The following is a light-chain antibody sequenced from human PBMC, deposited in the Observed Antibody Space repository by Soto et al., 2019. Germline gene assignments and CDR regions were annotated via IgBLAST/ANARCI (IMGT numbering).Light chain of an antibody. CDR1: QSLSGK. J-gene: IGKJ1*01. V-gene: IGKV3-15*01. CDR3: QQYVMWVWT. CDR2: DTS. Sequence: VMTQSPATLSVSPGERATLSCRASQSLSGKLAWFQQRPGQALRLLMYDTSTRATGIPARFSGSGSGTEYTLSISSPQSEDFAVYYCQQYVMWVWTFGQGTKLEIK.